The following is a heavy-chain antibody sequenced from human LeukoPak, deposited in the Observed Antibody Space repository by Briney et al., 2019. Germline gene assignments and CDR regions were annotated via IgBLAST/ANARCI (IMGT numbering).Heavy chain of an antibody. CDR3: ASPKEDSDYYFDY. D-gene: IGHD4-11*01. Sequence: ASVRVSRKASGGTFRNYAISWVRQAPGQGLEWMGGIIPLFGRAEYAQRFQGRVTITADESTTTAYLELTILRSEDTAVYYCASPKEDSDYYFDYWGQGTLVTVSS. CDR1: GGTFRNYA. J-gene: IGHJ4*02. CDR2: IIPLFGRA. V-gene: IGHV1-69*13.